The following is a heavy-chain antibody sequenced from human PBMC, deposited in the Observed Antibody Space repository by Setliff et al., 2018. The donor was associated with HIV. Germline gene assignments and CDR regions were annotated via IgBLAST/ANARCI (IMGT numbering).Heavy chain of an antibody. CDR3: ARGARHFFDY. CDR1: GASISSGSFY. J-gene: IGHJ4*02. V-gene: IGHV4-61*09. D-gene: IGHD3-3*02. Sequence: KTSETLSLTCTVSGASISSGSFYWSWIRQPAGKGLEWVGHIYSSGSTYYNPSLKSRVTISIDTPKNQFSLKLTSVTAADTAVYYCARGARHFFDYWGQGTLVTV. CDR2: IYSSGST.